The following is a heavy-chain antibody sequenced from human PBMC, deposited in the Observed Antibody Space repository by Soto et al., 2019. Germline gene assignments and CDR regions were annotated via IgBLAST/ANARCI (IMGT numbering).Heavy chain of an antibody. V-gene: IGHV4-30-4*01. CDR2: IYYSGST. CDR3: ARDDSTGGYGMDV. CDR1: GGSISSGDYY. D-gene: IGHD4-17*01. Sequence: QVQLQESGPGLVKPSQTLSLTCTVSGGSISSGDYYWSWIRQPPGKGMEWIGYIYYSGSTYYNPSLKIRFNRSVDTSKNQFSLKLSSVTAADTAVYYCARDDSTGGYGMDVWGQGTTVTVSS. J-gene: IGHJ6*02.